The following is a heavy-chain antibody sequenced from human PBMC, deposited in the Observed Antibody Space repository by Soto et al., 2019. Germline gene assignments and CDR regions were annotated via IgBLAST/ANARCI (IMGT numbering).Heavy chain of an antibody. J-gene: IGHJ6*02. CDR1: GYPFTGPY. D-gene: IGHD4-4*01. Sequence: ASVKVSCKASGYPFTGPYIYWVRQAPGQGLEWMGWINPSSGGTEFAEKFQGRVTVTRDTSIRTVFLELSSLTSDDTGVYFCARDFRTYSHGVDVWGQGTAVTVSS. CDR3: ARDFRTYSHGVDV. V-gene: IGHV1-2*02. CDR2: INPSSGGT.